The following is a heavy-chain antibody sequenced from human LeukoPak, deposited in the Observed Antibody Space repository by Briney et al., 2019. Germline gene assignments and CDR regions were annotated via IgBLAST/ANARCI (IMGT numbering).Heavy chain of an antibody. J-gene: IGHJ6*02. CDR1: GYTFTGYY. D-gene: IGHD4-11*01. CDR2: INPNSGGT. V-gene: IGHV1-2*06. CDR3: ARVVQYYYGMDV. Sequence: ASVTVSCTASGYTFTGYYMHWVRQAPGQGLEWMGRINPNSGGTNYAQKFQGRVTMTRDTSISTAYMELSRLRSDDTAVYYCARVVQYYYGMDVWGQGTTVTVSS.